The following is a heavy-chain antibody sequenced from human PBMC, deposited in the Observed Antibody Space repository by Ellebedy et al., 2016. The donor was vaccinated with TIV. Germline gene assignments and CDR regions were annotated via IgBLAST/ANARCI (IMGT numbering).Heavy chain of an antibody. CDR1: GFTFSNTW. V-gene: IGHV3-30*03. D-gene: IGHD3-3*02. CDR2: ISYDGSKK. Sequence: GESLKISCAASGFTFSNTWMSWVRQAPGKGLEWVAVISYDGSKKYHVDSVKGRFTISRDDSKNTLYLQMNSLRAEDTAVYYCATSAGSCTFCYYYYYGMDVWGQGTTVTVSS. J-gene: IGHJ6*02. CDR3: ATSAGSCTFCYYYYYGMDV.